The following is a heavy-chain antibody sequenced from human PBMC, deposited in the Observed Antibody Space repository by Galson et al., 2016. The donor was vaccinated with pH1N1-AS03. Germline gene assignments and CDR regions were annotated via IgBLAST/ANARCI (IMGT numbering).Heavy chain of an antibody. D-gene: IGHD2-21*01. J-gene: IGHJ4*02. V-gene: IGHV2-5*02. CDR2: IFWDGET. CDR1: GFSLSTGGVH. Sequence: PALVKPTQTLTLTCTFSGFSLSTGGVHVAWIRQPPGKALEWLALIFWDGETRYRPSLRSRLTITKDTSKNQVVLTMTNMDPVDTATYYCARSKHVNEGLDFWGKGTLVTVSS. CDR3: ARSKHVNEGLDF.